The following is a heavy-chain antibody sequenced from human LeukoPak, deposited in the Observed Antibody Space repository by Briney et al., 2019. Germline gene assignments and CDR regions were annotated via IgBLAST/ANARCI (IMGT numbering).Heavy chain of an antibody. V-gene: IGHV4-34*01. CDR3: ARGQYYYGSGSYDAFDI. Sequence: SETLSLTCAVYGGSFSGYYWSWIRQPPGKGLEWIGEINHCGSTNYNPSLKSRVTISVDTSKNQFSLKLSSVTAADTAVYYCARGQYYYGSGSYDAFDIWGQGTMVTVSS. CDR2: INHCGST. J-gene: IGHJ3*02. CDR1: GGSFSGYY. D-gene: IGHD3-10*01.